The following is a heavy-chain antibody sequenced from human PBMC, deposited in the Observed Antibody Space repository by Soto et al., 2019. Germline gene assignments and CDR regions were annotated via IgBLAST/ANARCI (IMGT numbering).Heavy chain of an antibody. Sequence: VGSLRLSCAASGFTFSSYTMNWVRQAPGKGLEWVSSISSGSSYVYYADSVKGRLTISRDNARNSLYLQMNSLRAEDTAIYYCAGGTVGATGMDYWGQGTLVTVSS. V-gene: IGHV3-21*01. CDR2: ISSGSSYV. CDR1: GFTFSSYT. D-gene: IGHD1-26*01. J-gene: IGHJ4*02. CDR3: AGGTVGATGMDY.